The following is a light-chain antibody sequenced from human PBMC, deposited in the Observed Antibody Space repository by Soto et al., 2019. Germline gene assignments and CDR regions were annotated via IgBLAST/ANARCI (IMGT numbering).Light chain of an antibody. J-gene: IGKJ1*01. CDR2: AAS. V-gene: IGKV1-39*01. Sequence: DVQRTQSPSSLSASVGDRVTITCRASQSITSYLNWYQQKPGKAPNLLIYAASSLQSGVPSRFRGSGSGTDFTLTISSLQPEDFATYYCQQTYRTSWTFGQGTKVDIK. CDR1: QSITSY. CDR3: QQTYRTSWT.